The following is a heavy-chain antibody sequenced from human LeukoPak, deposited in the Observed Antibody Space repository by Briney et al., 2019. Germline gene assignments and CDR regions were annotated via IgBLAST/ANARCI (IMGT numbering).Heavy chain of an antibody. J-gene: IGHJ3*02. Sequence: GGSLRLSCAASGFTFSSYEMNWVRQAPGKGLEWVGRIKSKTDGGTTDYAAPVKGRFTISRDDSKNTLYLQMNSLKTEDTAVYYCTTDEVVVAATPHGKAFDIWGQGTMVTVSS. D-gene: IGHD2-15*01. CDR2: IKSKTDGGTT. V-gene: IGHV3-15*01. CDR1: GFTFSSYE. CDR3: TTDEVVVAATPHGKAFDI.